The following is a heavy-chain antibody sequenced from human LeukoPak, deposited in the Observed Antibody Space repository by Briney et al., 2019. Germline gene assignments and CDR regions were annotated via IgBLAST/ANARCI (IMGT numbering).Heavy chain of an antibody. J-gene: IGHJ4*02. Sequence: SETLSLTCTVSGGSISRHYWSWIRQPPGKGLEWIGYIYDSGSTKYNPSLKSRVTISVDTSKNQFSLKLSSVTAADTAVYYCARGAGSGSRPGYWGQGTLVTVSS. V-gene: IGHV4-59*11. D-gene: IGHD3-10*01. CDR3: ARGAGSGSRPGY. CDR2: IYDSGST. CDR1: GGSISRHY.